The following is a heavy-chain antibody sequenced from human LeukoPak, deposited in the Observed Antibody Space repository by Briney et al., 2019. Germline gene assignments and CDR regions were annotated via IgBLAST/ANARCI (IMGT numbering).Heavy chain of an antibody. V-gene: IGHV3-23*01. Sequence: GGSLRLSCEGSGFTSSSYAMTWVRQAPGKGLEWVSGIVGSSGNTYYADSVKGRFTISRDISKSTLYLQMNSLRVEDTAQYYCAKDKIVGDGRWEFDHWGRGTLVTVSS. J-gene: IGHJ5*02. CDR3: AKDKIVGDGRWEFDH. CDR2: IVGSSGNT. D-gene: IGHD1-26*01. CDR1: GFTSSSYA.